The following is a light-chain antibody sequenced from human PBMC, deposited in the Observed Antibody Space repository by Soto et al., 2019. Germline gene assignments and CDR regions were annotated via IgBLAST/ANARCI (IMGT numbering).Light chain of an antibody. J-gene: IGLJ7*01. CDR1: SGHSNYA. CDR3: QTWGTGSAIVV. CDR2: VNSGGSH. V-gene: IGLV4-69*01. Sequence: QLVLTQSPSASASLGASVKLTCTLSSGHSNYAIAWHQQQPEKGPRYLMKVNSGGSHIKGDGIPDRFSGSSSGAERYLFISSLQSEDEADYYCQTWGTGSAIVVFGGGTQLTDL.